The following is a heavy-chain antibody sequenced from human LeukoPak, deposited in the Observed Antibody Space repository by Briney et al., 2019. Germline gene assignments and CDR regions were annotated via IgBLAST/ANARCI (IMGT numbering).Heavy chain of an antibody. Sequence: GGSLRLSCAASGFTFSSHAMSWVRQAPGKGLEWVSAITSGSGSNVYYTDSLKGRFTISRDNSKNTLNLHMNSLRAEDTAVYYCARHGSWSFDYWGQGTLLTVSA. D-gene: IGHD6-13*01. J-gene: IGHJ4*02. CDR3: ARHGSWSFDY. CDR2: ITSGSGSNV. V-gene: IGHV3-23*01. CDR1: GFTFSSHA.